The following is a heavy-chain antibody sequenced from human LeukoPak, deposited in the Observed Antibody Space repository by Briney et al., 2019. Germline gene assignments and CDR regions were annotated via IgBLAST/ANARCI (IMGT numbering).Heavy chain of an antibody. CDR3: ASGRAKGRDYFDY. D-gene: IGHD1-26*01. J-gene: IGHJ4*02. V-gene: IGHV4-59*01. CDR1: GGSFSSSY. Sequence: PSETLSLTCTVSGGSFSSSYWSWVRQPPGKGLEWIAYIYYTESTNYNPSLKGRVTISLDTSKNQFSLKLSSVTAADTAVYYCASGRAKGRDYFDYWGQGTLVTVSS. CDR2: IYYTEST.